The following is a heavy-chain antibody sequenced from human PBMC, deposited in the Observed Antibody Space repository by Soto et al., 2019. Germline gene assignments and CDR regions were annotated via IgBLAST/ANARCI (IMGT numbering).Heavy chain of an antibody. D-gene: IGHD3-10*01. CDR1: GFTFSSYW. CDR2: IDEYGSTI. CDR3: TRDIGGKGAY. V-gene: IGHV3-74*01. J-gene: IGHJ4*02. Sequence: EVQLVESGGGLVQPGGSLRLSCAASGFTFSSYWMHWVRQVPGKGLLWVSRIDEYGSTINYADSVKGRFTISRDNARNTLYLEMNSLRAEDTALYYCTRDIGGKGAYWGPGTLVTLSS.